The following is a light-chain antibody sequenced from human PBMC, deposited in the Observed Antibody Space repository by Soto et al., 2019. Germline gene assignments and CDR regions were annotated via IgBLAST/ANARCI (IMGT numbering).Light chain of an antibody. J-gene: IGKJ1*01. CDR1: QIISGAY. Sequence: ELVLTQSPDTLSLSPGERATLSCRASQIISGAYVGWYQQKPGQAPRILIYGASTRATGIPDRFSGSGSGTDFTLTITRLEPEAFAVYFCQHYSNSPWTFGHGTKVEVK. V-gene: IGKV3-20*01. CDR3: QHYSNSPWT. CDR2: GAS.